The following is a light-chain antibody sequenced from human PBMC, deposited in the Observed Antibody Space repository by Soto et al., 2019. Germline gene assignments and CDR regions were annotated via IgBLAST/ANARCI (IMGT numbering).Light chain of an antibody. Sequence: EIVMTQSPATLSVSPGERATLSCRASQSFSSNLVWYQQKPGQAPRLLIYGASTRATGIPARFSGSGSGTEFTLTISSLQSEDFAVYYCQQYNNWPQTFGQGTKVDIK. CDR2: GAS. J-gene: IGKJ1*01. V-gene: IGKV3-15*01. CDR1: QSFSSN. CDR3: QQYNNWPQT.